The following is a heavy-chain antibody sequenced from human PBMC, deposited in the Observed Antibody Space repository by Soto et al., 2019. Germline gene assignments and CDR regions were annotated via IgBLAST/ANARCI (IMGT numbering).Heavy chain of an antibody. V-gene: IGHV5-51*01. CDR1: GYSFTSYW. CDR3: AAPSWELLTDDAFDI. CDR2: IYPGDSDT. Sequence: GESLKISCKGSGYSFTSYWIGWVRQMPGKGLEWMGIIYPGDSDTRYSPSFQGQVTISADKSISTAYLQWSSLKASDTAMYYCAAPSWELLTDDAFDIWGQGTMVTVSS. D-gene: IGHD1-26*01. J-gene: IGHJ3*02.